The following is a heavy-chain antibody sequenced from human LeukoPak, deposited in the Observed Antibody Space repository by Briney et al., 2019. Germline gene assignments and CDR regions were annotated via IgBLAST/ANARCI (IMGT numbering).Heavy chain of an antibody. CDR2: IGHDGNYK. CDR3: AKDLSYSYDI. CDR1: GSTINTYG. D-gene: IGHD2-15*01. V-gene: IGHV3-30*02. J-gene: IGHJ3*02. Sequence: GGSLRLSCIVSGSTINTYGFHWFRQAPGKRPEWLAFIGHDGNYKHYGDSVRGRFTISRDNSKNTVYLEMDSLRPDDTALYRCAKDLSYSYDIWGQGTKVTVSS.